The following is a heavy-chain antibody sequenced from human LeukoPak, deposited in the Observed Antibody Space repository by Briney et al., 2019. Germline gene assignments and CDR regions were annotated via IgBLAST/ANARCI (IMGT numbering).Heavy chain of an antibody. CDR3: ARGRLWFGELFARGHNWFDP. CDR2: IYTSGST. Sequence: PSQTLSLTCTVSGGSISSGTYYWSWIRQPAGKGLEWIGRIYTSGSTNYNPSLKSRVTISVDTSKNQFSLKLSSVTAADTAVYYCARGRLWFGELFARGHNWFDPWGQGTLVTVSS. CDR1: GGSISSGTYY. V-gene: IGHV4-61*02. J-gene: IGHJ5*02. D-gene: IGHD3-10*01.